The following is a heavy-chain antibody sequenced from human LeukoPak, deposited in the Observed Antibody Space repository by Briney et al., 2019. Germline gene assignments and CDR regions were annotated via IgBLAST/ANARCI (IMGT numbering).Heavy chain of an antibody. V-gene: IGHV1-2*02. CDR1: GYTFTGYY. Sequence: ASVKVSCKASGYTFTGYYMHWVRQAPGQGREWMGWINPNSGGTNYAQKFQGRVTMTRDTSISTAYMELSRLRSDDTAVYYCARGSTYVWGSYRHPPYYFDYWGQGTLVTVSS. D-gene: IGHD3-16*02. CDR2: INPNSGGT. J-gene: IGHJ4*02. CDR3: ARGSTYVWGSYRHPPYYFDY.